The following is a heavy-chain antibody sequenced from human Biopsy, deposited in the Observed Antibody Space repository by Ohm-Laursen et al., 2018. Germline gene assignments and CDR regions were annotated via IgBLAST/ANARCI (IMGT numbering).Heavy chain of an antibody. J-gene: IGHJ5*01. Sequence: GTLSLTCAVSGESMGTYYWSWIRQPPGKVMEWIASIYYSGTTHKNPSLKSRVTISVDTSQGLLSLDLSSVTAADAAVYYCARVRGGFLEWFDYWGQGTLVTVSS. D-gene: IGHD3-3*01. CDR3: ARVRGGFLEWFDY. CDR2: IYYSGTT. CDR1: GESMGTYY. V-gene: IGHV4-59*01.